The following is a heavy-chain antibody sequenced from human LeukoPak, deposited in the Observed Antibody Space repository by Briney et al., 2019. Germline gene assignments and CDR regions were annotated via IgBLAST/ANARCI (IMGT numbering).Heavy chain of an antibody. CDR1: GYTFTGYY. J-gene: IGHJ3*02. V-gene: IGHV1-2*02. D-gene: IGHD1-26*01. CDR2: INPNSGGT. CDR3: ARNSGSYSLFNSDAFDI. Sequence: ASVKVSCKASGYTFTGYYMHWVRQAPGQGLEWMGWINPNSGGTNYAQKFRGRVTMTRDTSISTAYMELSRLRSDDTAVYYCARNSGSYSLFNSDAFDIWGQGTMVTISS.